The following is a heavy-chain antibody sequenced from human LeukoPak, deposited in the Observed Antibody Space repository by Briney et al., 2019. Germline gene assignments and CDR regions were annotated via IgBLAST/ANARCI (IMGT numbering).Heavy chain of an antibody. CDR3: ARLPPWSGYLVTNFDY. CDR2: IIPILGIA. V-gene: IGHV1-69*04. Sequence: SVKVSCKASGGTFSSYAISWVRQAPGQGLEWMGRIIPILGIANYAQKFQGRVTMTRDTSTSTVYMELSSLRSEDTAVYYCARLPPWSGYLVTNFDYWGQGTLVTVSS. CDR1: GGTFSSYA. J-gene: IGHJ4*02. D-gene: IGHD3-3*01.